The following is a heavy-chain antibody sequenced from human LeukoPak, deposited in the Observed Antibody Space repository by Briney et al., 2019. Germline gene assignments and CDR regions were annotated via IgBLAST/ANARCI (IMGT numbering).Heavy chain of an antibody. CDR3: ARGARGYPEDNFDY. CDR2: ISYSGST. J-gene: IGHJ4*02. Sequence: SETLSLTCTVSGGSITNYYWSWIRQPPGKGLEWIGYISYSGSTNYSPSLKSRVTISVDTSKKQFSLNLNSVTAADTAIYYCARGARGYPEDNFDYWGQGTLVTVSS. V-gene: IGHV4-59*01. D-gene: IGHD5-12*01. CDR1: GGSITNYY.